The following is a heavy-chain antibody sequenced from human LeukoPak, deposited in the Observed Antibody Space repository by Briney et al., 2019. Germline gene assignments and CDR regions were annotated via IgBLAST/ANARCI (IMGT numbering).Heavy chain of an antibody. CDR1: GFTFSSYW. D-gene: IGHD6-13*01. CDR2: INSDGSST. Sequence: GGSLRLSCAASGFTFSSYWMHWVRQAPGKGLVWVSRINSDGSSTSYADSVKGRFTISRDNAKNTLYLQMNSLRAEDTAVYYYAKDRYSSSWIDYWGQGTLVTVSS. V-gene: IGHV3-74*01. J-gene: IGHJ4*02. CDR3: AKDRYSSSWIDY.